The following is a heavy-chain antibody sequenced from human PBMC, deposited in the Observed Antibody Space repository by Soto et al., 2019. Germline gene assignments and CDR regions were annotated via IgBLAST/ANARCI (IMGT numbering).Heavy chain of an antibody. D-gene: IGHD3-16*01. CDR1: GYTFTTHA. CDR2: INAGNGNT. V-gene: IGHV1-3*01. CDR3: ARGGELIYFDF. Sequence: ASVNVSCKASGYTFTTHAIHWVRQAPGQRLEWMGWINAGNGNTKYSQKFQGRVTISRDTSATTAYMELSSLRSEDTAVYYCARGGELIYFDFWGQGALVTVSS. J-gene: IGHJ4*02.